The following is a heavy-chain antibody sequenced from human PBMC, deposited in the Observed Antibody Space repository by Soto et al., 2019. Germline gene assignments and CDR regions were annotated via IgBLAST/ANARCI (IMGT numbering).Heavy chain of an antibody. V-gene: IGHV3-23*01. CDR3: AKGRGGSGSLAPRVDC. D-gene: IGHD3-10*01. CDR1: GFTLNNYA. CDR2: VSGGDTT. Sequence: EVQLLESGGGLVQPGGSLRLSCAASGFTLNNYAMTWVRQAPGKGLEWVSAVSGGDTTSYAEYVKRRFTVSRDGSKNTRSLQMSSLRAEDTALHSCAKGRGGSGSLAPRVDCWGQGTLVTVSS. J-gene: IGHJ4*02.